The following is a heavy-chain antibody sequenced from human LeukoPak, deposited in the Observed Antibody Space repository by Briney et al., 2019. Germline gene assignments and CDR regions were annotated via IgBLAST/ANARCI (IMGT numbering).Heavy chain of an antibody. CDR3: ARGSQWLRLFDY. Sequence: SETLSLTCAVYGGSFSGYYWSWIRQPPGKGLEWIGEINHSRSTNYNPSLKSRVTISVDTSKNQFSLKLSSVTAADTAVYYCARGSQWLRLFDYWGQGTLVTVSS. CDR2: INHSRST. J-gene: IGHJ4*02. CDR1: GGSFSGYY. V-gene: IGHV4-34*01. D-gene: IGHD5-12*01.